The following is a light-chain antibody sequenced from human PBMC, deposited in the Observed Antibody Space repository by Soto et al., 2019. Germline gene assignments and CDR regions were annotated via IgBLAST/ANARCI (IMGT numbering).Light chain of an antibody. CDR3: QQYNSYMWA. Sequence: IKMPQSPSSLSASVGDRVTITCRASQNSPGYLSWYQQKSGKAPKLLIYGASKLQSGVPSRVSGSGSGTDFNLTISSLQPEDFATYYCQQYNSYMWAFGQGTKV. CDR2: GAS. V-gene: IGKV1-39*01. J-gene: IGKJ1*01. CDR1: QNSPGY.